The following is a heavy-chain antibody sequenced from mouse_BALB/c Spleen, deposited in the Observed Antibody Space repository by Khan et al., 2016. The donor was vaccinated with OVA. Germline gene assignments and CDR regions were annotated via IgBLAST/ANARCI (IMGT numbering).Heavy chain of an antibody. CDR1: GFTIKDTY. Sequence: VQLQQSGAELVKPGASVRLSCTASGFTIKDTYIHWVKQRPEQGLEWIGRIAPANGNTKYYPKLQDKATITSDTSSNTSYLPLSSLTSEDTAVEDWAHPSYDPRFIEDWGAGTTVTVSS. D-gene: IGHD2-3*01. V-gene: IGHV14-3*02. CDR2: IAPANGNT. J-gene: IGHJ1*01. CDR3: AHPSYDPRFIED.